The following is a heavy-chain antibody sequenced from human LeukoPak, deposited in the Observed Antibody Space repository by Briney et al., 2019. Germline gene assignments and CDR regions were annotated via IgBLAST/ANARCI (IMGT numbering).Heavy chain of an antibody. J-gene: IGHJ4*02. D-gene: IGHD2-15*01. V-gene: IGHV4-39*07. CDR3: ARASRTYCSGGSCWLGYFDY. CDR2: IYYSGST. CDR1: GGSISSSSYY. Sequence: SETLSLTCTVSGGSISSSSYYWGWIRQPPGKGLEWIGSIYYSGSTYYNPSLKSRVTISVDTSKNQFSLKLSSVTAADTAVYYCARASRTYCSGGSCWLGYFDYWGQGTLVTVSS.